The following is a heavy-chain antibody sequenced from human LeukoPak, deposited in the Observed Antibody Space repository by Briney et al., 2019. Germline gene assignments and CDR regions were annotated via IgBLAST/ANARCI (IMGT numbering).Heavy chain of an antibody. J-gene: IGHJ5*02. Sequence: SETLSLTCTVSGGSISSYYWSWIRQPPGKGLERIGYIYYSGSTNYNPSLKSRVTISVDTSKNQFSLKLSSVTAADTAVYYCARAGYCSSTSCHAIPWFDPWGQGTLVTVSS. CDR1: GGSISSYY. CDR3: ARAGYCSSTSCHAIPWFDP. CDR2: IYYSGST. V-gene: IGHV4-59*12. D-gene: IGHD2-2*01.